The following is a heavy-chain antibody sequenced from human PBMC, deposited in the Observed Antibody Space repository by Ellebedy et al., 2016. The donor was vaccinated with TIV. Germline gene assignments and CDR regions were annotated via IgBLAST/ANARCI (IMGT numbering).Heavy chain of an antibody. D-gene: IGHD1-26*01. J-gene: IGHJ4*02. Sequence: GESLKISCSASGFTFSSYAMHWVRQAPGKGLEHVSGIRSDGGDSHYADSVKGRFTISRDNSKNTLYLQMSSLRAEDTAVYYCVKDRWDVPVDFDYWGQGTLVTVSS. CDR2: IRSDGGDS. V-gene: IGHV3-64D*06. CDR3: VKDRWDVPVDFDY. CDR1: GFTFSSYA.